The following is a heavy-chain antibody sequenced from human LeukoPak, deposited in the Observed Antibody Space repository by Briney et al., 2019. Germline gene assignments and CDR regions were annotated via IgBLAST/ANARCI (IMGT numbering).Heavy chain of an antibody. CDR1: GFTFSDYY. CDR2: ISSSGSTI. CDR3: ASIAVTTSYYYYGMDV. V-gene: IGHV3-11*01. J-gene: IGHJ6*02. Sequence: GGSLRLSCAASGFTFSDYYMSWIRQAPGKGLEWVSYISSSGSTIYYADSVKGRFTISRDNAKNSLYLQMNSLRAEDTAVYYCASIAVTTSYYYYGMDVWGQGTTVTLSS. D-gene: IGHD4-17*01.